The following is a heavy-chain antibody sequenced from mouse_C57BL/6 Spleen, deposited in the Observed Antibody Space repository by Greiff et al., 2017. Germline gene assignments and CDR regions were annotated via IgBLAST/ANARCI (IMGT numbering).Heavy chain of an antibody. Sequence: QVQLKESGAELVRPGTSVKVSCKASGYAFTNYLIEWVKQRPGQGLEWIGVINPGSGGTNYNEKFKGKATLTADKSSSTAYMQLSSLTSEDSAVYFCALGYYGSSYLYYFDYWGQGTTLTVSS. D-gene: IGHD1-1*01. CDR2: INPGSGGT. V-gene: IGHV1-54*01. CDR3: ALGYYGSSYLYYFDY. CDR1: GYAFTNYL. J-gene: IGHJ2*01.